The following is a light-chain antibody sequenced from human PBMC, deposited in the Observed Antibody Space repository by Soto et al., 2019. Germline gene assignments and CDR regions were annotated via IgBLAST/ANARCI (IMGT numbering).Light chain of an antibody. CDR3: LQDYNYPWT. J-gene: IGKJ1*01. CDR1: QGIRNG. Sequence: AIQMTQSPSSLSASVGDRVTITCRASQGIRNGLGWYQQKPGKAPKLLIYAASSLQSGVPSRFRGSGSCTDFTLTISSLQPEDFATYYCLQDYNYPWTCGQGTNVQIK. CDR2: AAS. V-gene: IGKV1-6*01.